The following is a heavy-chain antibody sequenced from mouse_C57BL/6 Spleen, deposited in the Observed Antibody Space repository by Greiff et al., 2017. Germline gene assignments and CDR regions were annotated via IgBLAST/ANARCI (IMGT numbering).Heavy chain of an antibody. CDR2: INPNNGGT. J-gene: IGHJ2*01. CDR1: GYTFTDYY. CDR3: AVGDDY. D-gene: IGHD1-1*01. Sequence: VQLQQSGPELVKPGASVKISCKASGYTFTDYYMNWVKQSHGKSLEWIGDINPNNGGTSYNQKFKGKATLTVDKSSSTAYMELRSLTSEDSAVYYCAVGDDYWGQGTTLTVSS. V-gene: IGHV1-26*01.